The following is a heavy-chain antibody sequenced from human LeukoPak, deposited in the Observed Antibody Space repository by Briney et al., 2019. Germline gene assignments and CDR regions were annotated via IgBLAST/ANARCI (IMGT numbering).Heavy chain of an antibody. CDR3: ARDGGDYYDSSGYSPPYAFDI. CDR2: IYSGGST. CDR1: GFTVSSNY. V-gene: IGHV3-66*01. Sequence: GGSLRLSCAASGFTVSSNYMSWVRQAPGKGLEWGSVIYSGGSTYYADSVKGRFTISRDNSKNTLYLQMNSLRAEDTAVYYCARDGGDYYDSSGYSPPYAFDIWGQGTMVTVSS. J-gene: IGHJ3*02. D-gene: IGHD3-22*01.